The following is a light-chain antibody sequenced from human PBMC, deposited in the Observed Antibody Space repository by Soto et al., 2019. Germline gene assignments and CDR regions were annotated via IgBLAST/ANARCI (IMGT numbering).Light chain of an antibody. CDR1: QSVLFGAYNKNY. CDR2: WAS. J-gene: IGKJ3*01. Sequence: DIVLTQSPDSLSVSLGERATINCKSSQSVLFGAYNKNYLAWYQQKSGQPPRLLIFWASTRESGVPDRFSGSGSDTDFTLTIDNLQAEDVAVYYCQQYYRAPFPFGPGTRVDLK. V-gene: IGKV4-1*01. CDR3: QQYYRAPFP.